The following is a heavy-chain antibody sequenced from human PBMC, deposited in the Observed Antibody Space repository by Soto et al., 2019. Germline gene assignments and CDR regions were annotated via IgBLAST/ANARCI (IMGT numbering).Heavy chain of an antibody. J-gene: IGHJ4*02. CDR3: AKDSSGWSSPFDY. Sequence: SLRLSCAASGFTFSSYAMSWVRQAPGKGLEWVSAISDSGGSTYYADSVKGRFTISRDNSKNTLYLQMNSLRAEDTAVYYCAKDSSGWSSPFDYWGKGTLVTVSS. CDR1: GFTFSSYA. D-gene: IGHD6-19*01. CDR2: ISDSGGST. V-gene: IGHV3-23*01.